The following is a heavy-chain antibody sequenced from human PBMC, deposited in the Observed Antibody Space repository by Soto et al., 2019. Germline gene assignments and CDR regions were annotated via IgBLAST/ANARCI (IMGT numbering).Heavy chain of an antibody. CDR2: IKSKTVGGTT. CDR3: STYDHIWGSHRYRLAY. D-gene: IGHD3-16*02. V-gene: IGHV3-15*01. CDR1: GFIFSDDW. Sequence: EVQLVESGGGLVKPGGSLRLSCAASGFIFSDDWMGWVRQAPGKGLEWVARIKSKTVGGTTDYASPLEGRFTISRDESKKTVFLQMNSMKTQDAAVYYCSTYDHIWGSHRYRLAYWGQGTLVTVSS. J-gene: IGHJ4*02.